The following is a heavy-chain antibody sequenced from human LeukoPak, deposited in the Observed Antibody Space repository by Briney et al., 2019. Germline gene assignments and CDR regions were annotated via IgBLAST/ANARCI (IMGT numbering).Heavy chain of an antibody. CDR3: ARDIEAAGLFLDY. V-gene: IGHV3-7*01. J-gene: IGHJ4*02. D-gene: IGHD6-13*01. CDR1: GFTFGDYA. Sequence: GGSLRLPCTASGFTFGDYAMSWFRQAPGKGREWVANMKYDGSEKYYVDSVKGRFTISRDNAKNSLYLQMNSLRAEDTAVYYCARDIEAAGLFLDYWGQGTLVTVSS. CDR2: MKYDGSEK.